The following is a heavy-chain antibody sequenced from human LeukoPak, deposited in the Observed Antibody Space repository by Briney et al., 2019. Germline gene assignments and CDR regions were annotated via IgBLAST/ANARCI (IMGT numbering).Heavy chain of an antibody. CDR1: GFTFSSHA. V-gene: IGHV3-23*01. CDR3: ARGLNYFDY. D-gene: IGHD3-16*01. Sequence: GGSLRLSCAASGFTFSSHAMGWVRQAPGKGLEWVSSITGSGASTYYGDSVKGRFTISRDNAKNSLYLQMNSLRAEDTAVYYCARGLNYFDYWGQGTLVTVSS. CDR2: ITGSGAST. J-gene: IGHJ4*02.